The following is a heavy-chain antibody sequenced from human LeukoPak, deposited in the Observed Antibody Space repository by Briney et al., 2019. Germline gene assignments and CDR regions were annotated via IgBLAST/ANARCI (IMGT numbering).Heavy chain of an antibody. J-gene: IGHJ4*02. Sequence: ASAKVSCKVSGYTFIGYYMQWVRQAPGQGLEWMGWINPKSGGTNYAQKFQGRVTMTRDTSISTAYMELSRLRSDDTAVYYCARVWDYYGSGSYLVYRGQGTLVTVSS. CDR3: ARVWDYYGSGSYLVY. CDR2: INPKSGGT. D-gene: IGHD3-10*01. V-gene: IGHV1-2*02. CDR1: GYTFIGYY.